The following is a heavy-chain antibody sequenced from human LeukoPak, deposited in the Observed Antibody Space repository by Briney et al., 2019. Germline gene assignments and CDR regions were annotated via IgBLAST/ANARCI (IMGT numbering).Heavy chain of an antibody. V-gene: IGHV4-39*01. CDR3: ARSGGTPNNYCYYGVDV. CDR1: GGSISSSNYY. CDR2: IYYSGST. Sequence: SETLSLTCTVSGGSISSSNYYWGWIRQPPGKGLEWIATIYYSGSTYYNSSLKSRVTISVDTSKNQFSLKVRSVTAADTAVYYCARSGGTPNNYCYYGVDVWGQGTTVTVSS. J-gene: IGHJ6*02. D-gene: IGHD5-12*01.